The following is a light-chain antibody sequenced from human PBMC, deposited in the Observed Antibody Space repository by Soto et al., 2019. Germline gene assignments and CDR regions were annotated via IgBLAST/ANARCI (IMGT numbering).Light chain of an antibody. CDR3: QQYGSSPGT. Sequence: EIVLTQSPCTLSLSPGERATLSCRASQSVSSSYLAWYQQKPGQAPRLLIYGASSRATGIPARFRGSGFGTDFTLTISRLEPEDFAVYYCQQYGSSPGTFGQGTKVDIK. V-gene: IGKV3-20*01. J-gene: IGKJ1*01. CDR2: GAS. CDR1: QSVSSSY.